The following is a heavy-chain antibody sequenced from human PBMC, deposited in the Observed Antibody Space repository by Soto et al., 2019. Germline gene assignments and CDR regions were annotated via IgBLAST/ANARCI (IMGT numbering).Heavy chain of an antibody. CDR1: GGSMSSNY. J-gene: IGHJ4*02. V-gene: IGHV4-59*01. D-gene: IGHD4-17*01. Sequence: PSETLSLTCTVSGGSMSSNYWPWIRQSPGKGLEWIGYIYYTGSTKYNPSLKSRVTISLDTSKNQFSLRLTSVTSADTAVYYCARGGSYGDFFDYWGQGAQVTVSS. CDR3: ARGGSYGDFFDY. CDR2: IYYTGST.